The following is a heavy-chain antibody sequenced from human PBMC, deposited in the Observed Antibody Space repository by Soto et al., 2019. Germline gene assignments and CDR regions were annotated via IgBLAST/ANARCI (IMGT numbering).Heavy chain of an antibody. J-gene: IGHJ5*02. CDR1: GGSISSGGYY. Sequence: SETLSLTCTVSGGSISSGGYYWSSIRQHPGKGLEWIGYIYYSGSTYYNPSLKSRVTISVDTSKNQFSLKLSSVTAADTAVYYCARGFMNDFWSGYSTHNWFHPWGQGTLVTVAS. V-gene: IGHV4-31*03. CDR2: IYYSGST. D-gene: IGHD3-3*01. CDR3: ARGFMNDFWSGYSTHNWFHP.